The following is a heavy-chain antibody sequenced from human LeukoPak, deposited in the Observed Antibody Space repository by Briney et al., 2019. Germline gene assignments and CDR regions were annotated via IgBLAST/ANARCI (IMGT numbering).Heavy chain of an antibody. CDR1: GYTFTDYY. CDR3: ARYYCTVGAVTCYSDY. CDR2: LKPNSGGT. V-gene: IGHV1-2*02. D-gene: IGHD2-8*02. J-gene: IGHJ4*02. Sequence: ASVKVSCKASGYTFTDYYVHWVRQAPGQGLEWMGWLKPNSGGTDYGQKFQGRVTMTRNTSITTAYLEMSSLSSDDTAVYYCARYYCTVGAVTCYSDYWGQGTLVTVFS.